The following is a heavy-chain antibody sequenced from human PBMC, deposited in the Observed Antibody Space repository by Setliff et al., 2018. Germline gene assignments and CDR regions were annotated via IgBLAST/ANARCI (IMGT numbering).Heavy chain of an antibody. CDR3: AGGRRYDYGWDFDY. Sequence: SETLSLTCTVSGYSISSGHYWGWIRQPPGKGLEWIGGISHSGSTYYNPSLRSRVTISLDTSKNQFSPKLTSVTAADTAVYYCAGGRRYDYGWDFDYWGQGTLVTVSS. D-gene: IGHD4-17*01. CDR1: GYSISSGHY. CDR2: ISHSGST. J-gene: IGHJ4*02. V-gene: IGHV4-38-2*02.